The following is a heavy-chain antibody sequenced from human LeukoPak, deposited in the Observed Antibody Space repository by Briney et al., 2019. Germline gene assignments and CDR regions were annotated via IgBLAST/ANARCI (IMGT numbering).Heavy chain of an antibody. CDR1: GFTFSSYG. J-gene: IGHJ4*02. CDR2: IWYDVSNK. CDR3: ARDGMQYYYGSGSYFDY. V-gene: IGHV3-33*01. D-gene: IGHD3-10*01. Sequence: GRSLRLSCAASGFTFSSYGMHWVRQAPGKGLEWVAFIWYDVSNKYYADSVKGRFTISRDNSKNTLYLQMNSLRAEDTAVYYCARDGMQYYYGSGSYFDYWGQGTLVTVSS.